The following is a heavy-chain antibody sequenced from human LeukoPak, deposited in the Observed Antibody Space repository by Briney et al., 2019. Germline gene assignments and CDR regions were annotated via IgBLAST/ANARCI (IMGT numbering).Heavy chain of an antibody. V-gene: IGHV3-30*02. CDR2: IRYDGSNK. Sequence: PGGSLRLSCAASGFTFSSYGMHWVRQAPGTGLEWVAFIRYDGSNKYYADSVKGRFTISRDNSKNTVYLQMNSLRAEDTAVYYCTRPGNVGPGSYYPNPDGDNWFDPWGQGTLVTVSS. J-gene: IGHJ5*02. CDR1: GFTFSSYG. CDR3: TRPGNVGPGSYYPNPDGDNWFDP. D-gene: IGHD3-10*01.